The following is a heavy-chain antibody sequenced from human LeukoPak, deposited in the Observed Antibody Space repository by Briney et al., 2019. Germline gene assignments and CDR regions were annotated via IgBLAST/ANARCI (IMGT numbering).Heavy chain of an antibody. V-gene: IGHV3-30*18. J-gene: IGHJ4*02. CDR2: ISYDGSNK. D-gene: IGHD3-10*01. CDR1: GFTFSSYG. CDR3: VKDLYGSGSYYLDY. Sequence: GRSLRLSCAASGFTFSSYGMHWVRQAPGKGLEWVAVISYDGSNKYYADSVKGRFTISRDNSKNTLYLQMNSLRAEDTAVYYCVKDLYGSGSYYLDYWGQGTLVTVSS.